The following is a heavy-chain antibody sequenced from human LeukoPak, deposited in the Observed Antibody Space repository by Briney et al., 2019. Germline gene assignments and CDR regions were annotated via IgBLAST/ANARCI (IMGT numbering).Heavy chain of an antibody. D-gene: IGHD4-23*01. CDR3: ASGYGGWPSWYFDL. V-gene: IGHV4-59*01. Sequence: SETLSLTCTVSGGSISSYYRSWVRQPPGKGLEWVGYIYYSDTTNYNPSLKSRVTISVDTSKNQFSLKLSSVTAADTAVYYCASGYGGWPSWYFDLWGRGTLVTVSS. CDR1: GGSISSYY. J-gene: IGHJ2*01. CDR2: IYYSDTT.